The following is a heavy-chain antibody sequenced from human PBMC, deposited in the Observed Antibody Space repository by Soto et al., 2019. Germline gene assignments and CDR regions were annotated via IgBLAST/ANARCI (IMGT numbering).Heavy chain of an antibody. CDR2: INSDGSTT. D-gene: IGHD2-15*01. CDR3: AREPFYCSGGSCYSGEGEY. Sequence: EVQLVESGGGLVQPGGSLRLSCAASGFTFSSYWMHWVRQAPGKGLVWVSRINSDGSTTSYGDSVKGRFTISRDNAKNTLYLQMNSLRAEDTAVYYCAREPFYCSGGSCYSGEGEYWGQGTLVTVSS. CDR1: GFTFSSYW. V-gene: IGHV3-74*01. J-gene: IGHJ4*02.